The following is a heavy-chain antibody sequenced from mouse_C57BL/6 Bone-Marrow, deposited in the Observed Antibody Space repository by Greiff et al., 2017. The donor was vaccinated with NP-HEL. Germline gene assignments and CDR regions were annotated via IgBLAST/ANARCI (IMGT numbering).Heavy chain of an antibody. V-gene: IGHV2-9-1*01. D-gene: IGHD1-1*01. CDR1: GFSLTSYA. J-gene: IGHJ4*01. Sequence: VNLVESGPGLVAPSQSLSITCTVSGFSLTSYAISWVRQPPGKGLEWLGVIWTGGGTNYNSALKSRLSISKDNSKSQVFLKMNSLQTDDTARYYCAKGVLRLGYAMDYWGQGTSVTVSS. CDR3: AKGVLRLGYAMDY. CDR2: IWTGGGT.